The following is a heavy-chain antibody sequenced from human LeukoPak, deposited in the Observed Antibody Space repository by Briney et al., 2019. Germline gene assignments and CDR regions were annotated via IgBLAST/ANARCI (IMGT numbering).Heavy chain of an antibody. CDR2: IRSKANSYAT. J-gene: IGHJ6*04. CDR1: GFTFSGSA. V-gene: IGHV3-73*01. CDR3: TRHPYYYGSGRGYYYGMDV. Sequence: GGSLRLSCAASGFTFSGSAMHWVHQASGKGLEWVGRIRSKANSYATAYAASVKGRFTISRDDSKNTAYLQMNSLKTEDTAVYYCTRHPYYYGSGRGYYYGMDVWGKGTTVTVSS. D-gene: IGHD3-10*01.